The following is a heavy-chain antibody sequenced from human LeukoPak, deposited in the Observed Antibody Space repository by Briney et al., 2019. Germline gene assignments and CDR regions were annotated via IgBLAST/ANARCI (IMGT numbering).Heavy chain of an antibody. CDR3: AKGGGANSWYYFDS. Sequence: PGGSLRLSCAASGFTFSSYAMSWVRQAPGKGLEWVSSFSGSAANTYYADSVKGRFTLSRDNSKNTLFLQMNSLRVEDTAVYYSAKGGGANSWYYFDSWGQGTLVTVSS. CDR2: FSGSAANT. CDR1: GFTFSSYA. J-gene: IGHJ4*02. D-gene: IGHD6-13*01. V-gene: IGHV3-23*01.